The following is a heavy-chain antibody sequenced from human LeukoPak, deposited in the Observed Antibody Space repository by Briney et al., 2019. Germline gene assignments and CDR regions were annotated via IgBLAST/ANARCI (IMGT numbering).Heavy chain of an antibody. CDR3: ARAPTVLVGYCSSSSCQADY. CDR2: IDPSSTYI. V-gene: IGHV3-21*01. Sequence: GSLRLSCAASGFTFRSYSMNWVRQAPGKGLEWVSAIDPSSTYIYYADSVKGRFTISRDNAENSLYLQMNSLRVEDTAVYYCARAPTVLVGYCSSSSCQADYWGQGTLVTVSS. J-gene: IGHJ4*02. D-gene: IGHD2-2*01. CDR1: GFTFRSYS.